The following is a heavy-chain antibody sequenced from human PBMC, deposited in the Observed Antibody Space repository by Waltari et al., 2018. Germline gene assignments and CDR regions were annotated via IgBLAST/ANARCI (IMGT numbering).Heavy chain of an antibody. V-gene: IGHV3-11*06. CDR3: ARGRDEYNPQPFDY. CDR2: MSPSRTYT. J-gene: IGHJ4*02. CDR1: GFSFNDHY. D-gene: IGHD1-1*01. Sequence: QVQLVESGGGLVEPGGSLRLSCAGSGFSFNDHYMSWVRQAPGKGVEGVSLMSPSRTYTNSADAVKGRFTISRDNARNSLFLQMNSLRPEDTAVYYCARGRDEYNPQPFDYWGQGTLVTVSS.